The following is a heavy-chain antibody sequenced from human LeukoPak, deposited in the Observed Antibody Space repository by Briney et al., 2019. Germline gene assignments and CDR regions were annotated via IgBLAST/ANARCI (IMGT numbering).Heavy chain of an antibody. Sequence: HPGGSLRLSCAASGFTFSSYWMHWVRQAPGKGLVWVSRINTDGSSTSYADSVKGRFTISRDNAKNTLYLQMNSLRAEDTAVYYCARDFDLGRSLRGDYMDVWGKGTTVTVSS. V-gene: IGHV3-74*01. CDR3: ARDFDLGRSLRGDYMDV. CDR2: INTDGSST. CDR1: GFTFSSYW. D-gene: IGHD3-16*01. J-gene: IGHJ6*03.